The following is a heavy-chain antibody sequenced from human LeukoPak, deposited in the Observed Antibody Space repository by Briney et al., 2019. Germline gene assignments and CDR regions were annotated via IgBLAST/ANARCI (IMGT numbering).Heavy chain of an antibody. Sequence: PGGSLRLSCAASGFTFSSYGMHWVRQAPGKGLEWVAVIWYGGSNKYYADSVKGRFTISRDNSKNTLYLQMNSLRAEDTAVYYCARDRAARFYDILTGRSGFDPWGQGTLVTVSS. D-gene: IGHD3-9*01. CDR3: ARDRAARFYDILTGRSGFDP. CDR2: IWYGGSNK. J-gene: IGHJ5*02. CDR1: GFTFSSYG. V-gene: IGHV3-33*08.